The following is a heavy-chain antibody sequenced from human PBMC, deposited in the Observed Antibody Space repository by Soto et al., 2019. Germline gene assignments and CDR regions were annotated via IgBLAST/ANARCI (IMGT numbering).Heavy chain of an antibody. V-gene: IGHV4-34*01. D-gene: IGHD6-13*01. CDR3: ARGYSSSYHWFDP. Sequence: WGTLSLTCAVYGGSFSGYYWSWIRQPPGKGLEWIGEINHSGSTNYNPSLKSRVTISVDTSKNQFSLKLSSVTAADTAVYYCARGYSSSYHWFDPWGQGTLVTVSS. CDR2: INHSGST. CDR1: GGSFSGYY. J-gene: IGHJ5*02.